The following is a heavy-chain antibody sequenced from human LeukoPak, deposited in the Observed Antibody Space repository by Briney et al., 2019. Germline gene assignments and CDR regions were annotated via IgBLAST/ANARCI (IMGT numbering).Heavy chain of an antibody. CDR2: INTNTGNP. CDR1: GYTFTSYA. CDR3: ARADYVWGSYRYSLLFDY. D-gene: IGHD3-16*02. V-gene: IGHV7-4-1*02. J-gene: IGHJ4*02. Sequence: ASVKVSCKASGYTFTSYAMNWVRQAPGQGLEWMGWINTNTGNPTYAQGFTGRFVFSLDTSVSTAYQQISSLKAEDTAVYYCARADYVWGSYRYSLLFDYWGQGTLVTVSS.